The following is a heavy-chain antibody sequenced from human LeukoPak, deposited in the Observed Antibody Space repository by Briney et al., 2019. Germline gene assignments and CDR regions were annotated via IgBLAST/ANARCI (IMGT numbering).Heavy chain of an antibody. CDR3: ARGFSYGTVVY. D-gene: IGHD5-18*01. J-gene: IGHJ4*02. Sequence: GGPLRLSCAAGGLIVSSNDKSGVRQAGGKGVEWVSLIFRGLRIFYADSAKSRFIISTHNSQTTLYLQISSLRAQHTAVYYCARGFSYGTVVYWGPGTLVSVSP. CDR2: IFRGLRI. CDR1: GLIVSSND. V-gene: IGHV3-66*01.